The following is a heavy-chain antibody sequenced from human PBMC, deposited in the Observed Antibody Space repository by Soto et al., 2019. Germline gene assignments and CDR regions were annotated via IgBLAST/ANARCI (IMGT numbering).Heavy chain of an antibody. CDR1: VGSISSGGYS. D-gene: IGHD2-15*01. CDR2: IYHGGST. V-gene: IGHV4-30-2*01. J-gene: IGHJ4*02. Sequence: QLQLQESGSGLVKPSQTLSLTCAVSVGSISSGGYSWSWIRQPPGKGLEWIGYIYHGGSTYYNPSLKGRVTILVDRSKTQFSLKLSSVTAADTAVYYCARGEVVALGYWGQGTLVTVSS. CDR3: ARGEVVALGY.